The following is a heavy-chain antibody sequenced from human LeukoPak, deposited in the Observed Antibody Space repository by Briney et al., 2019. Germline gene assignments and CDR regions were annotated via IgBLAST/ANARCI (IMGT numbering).Heavy chain of an antibody. CDR2: IRYDGSNK. D-gene: IGHD3-9*01. Sequence: GGSLRLSCAASGFNFSSYGMLWLRQAPGKGLEWVAFIRYDGSNKYYADSVKGRFTISRDNSKNTLYLQMNSLRAEDTAVYYCARDRVLYDILTGYSHWYFDLWGRGTLVTVSS. CDR1: GFNFSSYG. CDR3: ARDRVLYDILTGYSHWYFDL. J-gene: IGHJ2*01. V-gene: IGHV3-30*02.